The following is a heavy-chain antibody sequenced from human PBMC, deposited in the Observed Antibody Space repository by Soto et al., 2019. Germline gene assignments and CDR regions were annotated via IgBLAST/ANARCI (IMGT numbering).Heavy chain of an antibody. Sequence: VQLVESGGGLIQAGGSLRLSCAVSGFTVSNNFMMWVRQAPGKGLEGVSLIYSGGSISYADSVKGRFTISRDGSMNMLYLQMNSLTAEDTAVYYCARDGNGQRGSPHWGQGTLVTVSS. CDR3: ARDGNGQRGSPH. J-gene: IGHJ4*02. CDR1: GFTVSNNF. V-gene: IGHV3-53*02. D-gene: IGHD3-16*01. CDR2: IYSGGSI.